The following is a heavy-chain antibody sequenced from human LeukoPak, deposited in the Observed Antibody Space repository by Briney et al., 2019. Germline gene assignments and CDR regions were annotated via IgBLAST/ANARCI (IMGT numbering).Heavy chain of an antibody. CDR2: INAGNGNT. Sequence: ASVKVSCKASGYTFASYAMHWVRQAPGQRLEWMGWINAGNGNTKYSQKFQGSVTITRDTSASTAYLELSSLRSEDTAVYYRARQYSGSSAWFDPWGQGTLVTVSS. CDR1: GYTFASYA. CDR3: ARQYSGSSAWFDP. D-gene: IGHD1-26*01. V-gene: IGHV1-3*01. J-gene: IGHJ5*02.